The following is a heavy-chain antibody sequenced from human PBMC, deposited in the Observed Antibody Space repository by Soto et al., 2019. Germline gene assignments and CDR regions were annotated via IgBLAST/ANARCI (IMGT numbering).Heavy chain of an antibody. CDR2: IIPIFGTA. D-gene: IGHD4-17*01. CDR3: AELDGDRYYGMDV. Sequence: SVRVSCKASGGTFGSYAISWVRQAPGQGIEWMGGIIPIFGTANYAQKFQGRVTITADESTSTAYMELSSLRSEDTAVYYCAELDGDRYYGMDVWGQGTTVTVSS. CDR1: GGTFGSYA. J-gene: IGHJ6*02. V-gene: IGHV1-69*13.